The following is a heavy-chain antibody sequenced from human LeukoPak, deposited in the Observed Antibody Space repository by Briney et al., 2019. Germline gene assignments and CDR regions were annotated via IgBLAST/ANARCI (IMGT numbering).Heavy chain of an antibody. Sequence: SQTLSLTCAVSGGSISSGGYSWSWIRQPPGKGLEWIGYIYHSGSTYYNPSLKSRVTISVDRSKNQFSLKLSSVTAADTAVYYCARLRLEMATIPYYYYGMDVWGQGTTVTVSS. CDR2: IYHSGST. V-gene: IGHV4-30-2*01. CDR1: GGSISSGGYS. J-gene: IGHJ6*02. D-gene: IGHD5-12*01. CDR3: ARLRLEMATIPYYYYGMDV.